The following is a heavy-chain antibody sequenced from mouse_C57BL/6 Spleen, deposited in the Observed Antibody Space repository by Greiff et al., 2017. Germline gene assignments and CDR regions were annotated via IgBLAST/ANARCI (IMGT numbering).Heavy chain of an antibody. CDR2: INYDGSST. Sequence: EVMLVESEGGLVQPGSSMKLSCTASGFTFSDYYMAWVRQVPEKGLEWVANINYDGSSTYYLDSLKSRFIISRDNAKNILYLQMSSLKSEDTATYYCAREIYYGYDGWYFDVWGTGTTVTVSS. CDR3: AREIYYGYDGWYFDV. J-gene: IGHJ1*03. V-gene: IGHV5-16*01. D-gene: IGHD2-2*01. CDR1: GFTFSDYY.